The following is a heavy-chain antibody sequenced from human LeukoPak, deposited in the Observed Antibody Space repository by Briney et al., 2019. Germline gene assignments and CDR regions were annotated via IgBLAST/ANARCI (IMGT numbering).Heavy chain of an antibody. D-gene: IGHD1-1*01. CDR3: ARKLADAFDI. CDR1: GFTFSSYW. Sequence: GGSLRLSCAASGFTFSSYWMHWVRQTPGKGLVCVSRINSAGSSTDYADSVKGRFTISRDNAKNSLYLQMSSLRAEDTAVFYCARKLADAFDIWGQGTMVTVSS. CDR2: INSAGSST. J-gene: IGHJ3*02. V-gene: IGHV3-74*01.